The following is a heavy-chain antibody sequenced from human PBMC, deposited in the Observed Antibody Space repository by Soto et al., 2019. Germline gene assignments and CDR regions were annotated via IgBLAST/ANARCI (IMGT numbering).Heavy chain of an antibody. J-gene: IGHJ4*02. CDR2: ISYDGSNT. Sequence: QVQLVESGGGVVQPGRSLILSCAASGFTFSSYGMHWVRQAPGKGLEWVAIISYDGSNTYYADSVKGRFTISRDNSKNTLYLQMNSLRAEDTSVYYCAKEGGLGVSYYISSSYYFDYWGQGTLVTVSS. V-gene: IGHV3-30*18. CDR1: GFTFSSYG. D-gene: IGHD1-26*01. CDR3: AKEGGLGVSYYISSSYYFDY.